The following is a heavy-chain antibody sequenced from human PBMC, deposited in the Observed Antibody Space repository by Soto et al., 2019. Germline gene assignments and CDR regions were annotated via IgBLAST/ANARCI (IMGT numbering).Heavy chain of an antibody. CDR2: INQDGSET. Sequence: GSLRLSCAASGLTYRDNWMGWVRQAPEKGLEWVANINQDGSETSYVDSVQGRFTISRDKSKNSLFLHMNSLRLDETAVYYCARGSGSSYFDHWGQGILVTVS. CDR1: GLTYRDNW. J-gene: IGHJ4*02. D-gene: IGHD1-26*01. V-gene: IGHV3-7*04. CDR3: ARGSGSSYFDH.